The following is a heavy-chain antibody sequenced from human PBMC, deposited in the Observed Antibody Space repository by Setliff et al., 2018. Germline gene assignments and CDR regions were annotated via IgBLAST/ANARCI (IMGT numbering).Heavy chain of an antibody. V-gene: IGHV4-34*09. CDR2: INHSGTT. D-gene: IGHD7-27*01. Sequence: SETLSLTCAAYGGTFSDYYWTWIRQPPGKGLEWIGEINHSGTTNYHPSLENRLTISVDTSKNQFSLKVHFVTAADTAVYYCARQVWDYYYMDVWGKGTTVTVSS. CDR3: ARQVWDYYYMDV. J-gene: IGHJ6*03. CDR1: GGTFSDYY.